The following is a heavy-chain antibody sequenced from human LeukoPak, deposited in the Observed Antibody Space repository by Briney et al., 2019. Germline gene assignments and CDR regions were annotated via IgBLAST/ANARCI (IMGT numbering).Heavy chain of an antibody. D-gene: IGHD6-19*01. CDR3: AREGSSGWYRDAFDI. V-gene: IGHV4-59*01. CDR1: GGSISSYY. J-gene: IGHJ3*02. CDR2: IYYSGST. Sequence: PSETLSLTCTVSGGSISSYYWSWIRQPPGKGLEWIGYIYYSGSTNYNPSLKSRVTISVDTSKNQFSLKLSSVTTADTAVYYCAREGSSGWYRDAFDIWGQGTMVTVSS.